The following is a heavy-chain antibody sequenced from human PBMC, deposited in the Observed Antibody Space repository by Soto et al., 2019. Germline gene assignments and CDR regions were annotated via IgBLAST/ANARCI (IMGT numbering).Heavy chain of an antibody. Sequence: GGSLRLSCTASGFNFDEYWMTWVRHTPGKGLEWVANIKHDAGEAHYVDSVKGRFIIFRDNTRNSLYLQMNSLRVEDTGIYYCAREKSVLAAIGDIWGQGARVTVSS. D-gene: IGHD2-21*02. J-gene: IGHJ1*01. CDR2: IKHDAGEA. CDR1: GFNFDEYW. CDR3: AREKSVLAAIGDI. V-gene: IGHV3-7*01.